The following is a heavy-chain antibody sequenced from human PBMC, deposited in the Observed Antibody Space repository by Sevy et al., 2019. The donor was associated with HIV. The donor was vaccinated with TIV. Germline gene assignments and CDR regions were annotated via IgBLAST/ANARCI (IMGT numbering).Heavy chain of an antibody. CDR1: GYMFSDYW. V-gene: IGHV5-51*01. J-gene: IGHJ6*02. CDR3: ARGARGTLPSYYYYTLDV. D-gene: IGHD1-1*01. CDR2: IYPGDSDT. Sequence: GESLKISCKGSGYMFSDYWIGWVRQMPGKGLEWMGIIYPGDSDTIYGPSFQGQVTISADKSITTAYLQWRTLRASDSAMYFCARGARGTLPSYYYYTLDVWGQGTTVTVSS.